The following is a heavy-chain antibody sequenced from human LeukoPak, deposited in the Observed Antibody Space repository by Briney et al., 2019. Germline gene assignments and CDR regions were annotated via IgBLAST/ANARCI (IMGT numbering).Heavy chain of an antibody. Sequence: GGSLRLSCAASGFTFSRYWMLWVRHAPGKGLESVSRINTDGTVTTYADSVKGRFTVSRDNADNTMFLQMNSVRDEDTAVYYCATKQWLAPPPDSWGQGTPVTVSS. D-gene: IGHD6-19*01. CDR3: ATKQWLAPPPDS. V-gene: IGHV3-74*01. CDR1: GFTFSRYW. J-gene: IGHJ4*02. CDR2: INTDGTVT.